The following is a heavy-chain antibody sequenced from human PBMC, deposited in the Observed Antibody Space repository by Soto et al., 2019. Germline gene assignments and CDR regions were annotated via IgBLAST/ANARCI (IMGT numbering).Heavy chain of an antibody. V-gene: IGHV1-8*01. CDR3: ARAPRNWGFDF. CDR2: MNPNIGDT. CDR1: GYTFTNYD. J-gene: IGHJ4*02. D-gene: IGHD7-27*01. Sequence: QVQLVQSGAEVKKPGASVKVSCKASGYTFTNYDINWVRQTTGQGLEWLGWMNPNIGDTGYAQKFQGRVTMTRNAAISTAYMELSSLTFEDTAIYSCARAPRNWGFDFWGQGTLVTVSS.